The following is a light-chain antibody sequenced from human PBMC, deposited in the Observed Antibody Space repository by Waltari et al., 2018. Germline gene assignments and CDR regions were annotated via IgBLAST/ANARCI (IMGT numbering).Light chain of an antibody. J-gene: IGKJ4*01. CDR2: DRS. CDR1: HAVSTN. CDR3: QQYNQWPLT. Sequence: ETVMTQSPATLSVSPGESVTLSCGASHAVSTNVAWYQHLPGQAPRLLIYDRSTMATDTPARFSGGGSGSDFTLTISNLQSEDFAEYYCQQYNQWPLTFGGGTKVEIK. V-gene: IGKV3-15*01.